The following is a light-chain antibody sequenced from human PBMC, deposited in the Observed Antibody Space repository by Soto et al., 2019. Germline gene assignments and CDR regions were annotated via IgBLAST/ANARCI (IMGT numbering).Light chain of an antibody. CDR2: DAS. Sequence: DIQMTQSPSSLSASVGDRVTITCQASQDISNYLNWYQQKPGKAPKLLIYDASNLETGVPSRFSGSGSGTDFTFNINSLQPEDIATYYCQQYDNLPPFTFGPGTKVDIK. CDR3: QQYDNLPPFT. J-gene: IGKJ3*01. V-gene: IGKV1-33*01. CDR1: QDISNY.